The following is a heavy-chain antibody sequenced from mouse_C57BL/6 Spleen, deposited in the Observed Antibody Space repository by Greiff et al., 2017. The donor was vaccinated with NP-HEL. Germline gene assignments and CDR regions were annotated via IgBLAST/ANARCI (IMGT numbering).Heavy chain of an antibody. D-gene: IGHD1-1*01. CDR2: INPGSGGT. Sequence: QVQLQQSGAELVRPGTSVKVSCKASGYAFTNYLIEWVKQRPGQGLEWIGVINPGSGGTKYNEKFKGKATLTADKSSSTAYMQLSSLTSEDSAVYFCARDGYYSGSSLDYWGQGTTLTVSS. CDR1: GYAFTNYL. V-gene: IGHV1-54*01. J-gene: IGHJ2*01. CDR3: ARDGYYSGSSLDY.